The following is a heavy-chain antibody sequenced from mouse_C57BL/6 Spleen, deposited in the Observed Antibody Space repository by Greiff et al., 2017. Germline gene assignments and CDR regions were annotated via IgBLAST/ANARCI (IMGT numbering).Heavy chain of an antibody. V-gene: IGHV1-69*01. J-gene: IGHJ4*01. D-gene: IGHD5-1*01. CDR3: ARGYLYYAMDY. Sequence: QVQLQQPGAELVKPGASVKVSCKASGYTFTSYWMHWVKQRPGQGLEWIGEIDPSDSYTNYNQKFKGKSTWTVDKSSSTAYMQLSSLTSEDSAVYYCARGYLYYAMDYWGQGTSVTVSS. CDR2: IDPSDSYT. CDR1: GYTFTSYW.